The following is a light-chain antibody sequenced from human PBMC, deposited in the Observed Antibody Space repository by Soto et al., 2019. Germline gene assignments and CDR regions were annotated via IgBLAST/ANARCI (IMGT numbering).Light chain of an antibody. Sequence: QSALTQPASVSGSPGQSITLLCTGTSSDFGIYNSVSWYQQHPGKAPKLMIHDVTNRPPGVSSRFSGSRSGNTASLTISGLQAEDEADYYCSSFTSSSSYVFGPGTKLTVL. J-gene: IGLJ1*01. V-gene: IGLV2-14*01. CDR3: SSFTSSSSYV. CDR1: SSDFGIYNS. CDR2: DVT.